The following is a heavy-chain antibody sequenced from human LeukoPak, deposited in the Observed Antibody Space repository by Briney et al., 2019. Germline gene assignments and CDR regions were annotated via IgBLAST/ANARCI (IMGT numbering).Heavy chain of an antibody. Sequence: SETLSFTCTVSGGSISSYYWSWIRQPPGKGLEWIGYIYYSGSTNYNPSLKSRVTISVDTSKNQFSLKLSSVTAADTAVYYCARSVEGYCRGGSCYSYSYYMDVWGKGTTVTVSS. CDR1: GGSISSYY. J-gene: IGHJ6*03. V-gene: IGHV4-59*01. D-gene: IGHD2-15*01. CDR3: ARSVEGYCRGGSCYSYSYYMDV. CDR2: IYYSGST.